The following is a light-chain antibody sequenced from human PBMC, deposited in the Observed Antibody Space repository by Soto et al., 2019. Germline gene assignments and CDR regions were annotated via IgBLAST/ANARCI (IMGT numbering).Light chain of an antibody. CDR1: SSDVGGYNY. CDR2: DVS. Sequence: QSALTQPASVSGSPGQSITISCTGTSSDVGGYNYVPWYQQHPGKAPKLRIYDVSNRPSGVSTRFSGSKSGNTASLTISGLQAEDEADYYCRSYTSSSTLYVFGSGTKVTVL. V-gene: IGLV2-14*01. CDR3: RSYTSSSTLYV. J-gene: IGLJ1*01.